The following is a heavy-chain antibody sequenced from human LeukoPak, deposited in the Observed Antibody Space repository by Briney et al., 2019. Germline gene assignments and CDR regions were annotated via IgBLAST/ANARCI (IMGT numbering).Heavy chain of an antibody. D-gene: IGHD3-16*01. V-gene: IGHV3-33*01. CDR1: GFTFSSHG. CDR2: IWYDGSTK. J-gene: IGHJ4*02. Sequence: GRSLGLSCAASGFTFSSHGMHWVRQAPGKGLEWVAVIWYDGSTKYYADSVKGRFAISRDNSENTLWLQMNSLRAEDTAAYYCARWGPDRGVDYWGQGTQVTVSS. CDR3: ARWGPDRGVDY.